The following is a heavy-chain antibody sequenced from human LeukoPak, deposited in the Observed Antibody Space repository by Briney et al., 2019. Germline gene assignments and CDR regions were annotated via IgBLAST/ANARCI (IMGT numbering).Heavy chain of an antibody. CDR2: IMQDGSVQ. CDR3: ARDYTATGGMDV. V-gene: IGHV3-7*01. Sequence: GSLKLSCAVSGFTFSSYWMTWVRQAPGKGLEWVANIMQDGSVQHYVDSVKGRFTISRDNAKNSLYLQMNSLRAEDTALYYCARDYTATGGMDVWGQGTTVTVS. J-gene: IGHJ6*02. D-gene: IGHD2-21*02. CDR1: GFTFSSYW.